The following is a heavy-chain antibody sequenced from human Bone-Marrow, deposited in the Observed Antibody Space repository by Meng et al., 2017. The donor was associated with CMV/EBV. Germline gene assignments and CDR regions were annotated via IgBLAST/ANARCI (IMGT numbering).Heavy chain of an antibody. J-gene: IGHJ3*02. D-gene: IGHD2-2*02. Sequence: GGSLRLSCAASGFTVSSNYMSWVRQAPGKGLEWVSVIYSGGSTYYADSVKGRFTISRDNSKNTLYLQMNSLRAEDTAVYYCARGGYCSSTSCYNDAFDNWGQGTMVTVSS. CDR1: GFTVSSNY. CDR3: ARGGYCSSTSCYNDAFDN. CDR2: IYSGGST. V-gene: IGHV3-53*01.